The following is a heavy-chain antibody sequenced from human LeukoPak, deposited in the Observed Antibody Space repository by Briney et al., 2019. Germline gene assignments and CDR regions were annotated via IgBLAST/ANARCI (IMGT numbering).Heavy chain of an antibody. CDR1: GFTFSSYS. J-gene: IGHJ4*02. CDR3: ARALTIFGVVVGY. Sequence: PGGSLRLSCAASGFTFSSYSMNRVRQAPGKGLEWVSSISSSSSYIYYADSVKGRFTISRDNAKNSLYLQMNSLRAEDTAVYYCARALTIFGVVVGYWGQGTLVTVSS. CDR2: ISSSSSYI. V-gene: IGHV3-21*01. D-gene: IGHD3-3*01.